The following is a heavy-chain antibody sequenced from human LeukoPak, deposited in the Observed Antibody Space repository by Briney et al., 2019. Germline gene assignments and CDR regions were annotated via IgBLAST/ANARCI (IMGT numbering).Heavy chain of an antibody. Sequence: PGGSLRLSCAASGFTFSSYEMNWVRQAPGKGLEGVSYISSSGSTIYYADSVKGRFTISRDNAKNSLYLQMNSLRADDTAVYYCAIPYSSGWYLDGYWGQGTLVTVSS. CDR1: GFTFSSYE. V-gene: IGHV3-48*03. CDR3: AIPYSSGWYLDGY. D-gene: IGHD6-19*01. CDR2: ISSSGSTI. J-gene: IGHJ4*02.